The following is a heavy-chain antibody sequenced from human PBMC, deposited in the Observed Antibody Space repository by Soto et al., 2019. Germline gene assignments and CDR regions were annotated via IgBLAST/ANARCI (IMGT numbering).Heavy chain of an antibody. CDR2: ISYDGSNE. J-gene: IGHJ4*02. D-gene: IGHD3-22*01. Sequence: QVQLVESGGGVVQPGGSLRLSCAASGLTFSNYGMHWVRQAPGKGLEWVAHISYDGSNEHYVDSVKGRFTISRDNSKNTLYLQMTSLRDEDTAVYYCAEDSYYHNSTGYYIFDYWGKGTLVTVSS. V-gene: IGHV3-30*18. CDR1: GLTFSNYG. CDR3: AEDSYYHNSTGYYIFDY.